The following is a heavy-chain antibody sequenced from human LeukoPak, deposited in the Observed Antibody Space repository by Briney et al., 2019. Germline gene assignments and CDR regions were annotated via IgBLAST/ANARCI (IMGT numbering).Heavy chain of an antibody. CDR3: ARGLASWGSYYFDY. CDR2: INHSGST. J-gene: IGHJ4*02. Sequence: SETLSLTCAVYGGSFSGYYWSWIRQPPGKGLEWIGEINHSGSTNYNPSLKSRVTISVDTSKNQFSLKLSSVTAADTAVYYCARGLASWGSYYFDYWGQGTLVTVSS. CDR1: GGSFSGYY. D-gene: IGHD7-27*01. V-gene: IGHV4-34*01.